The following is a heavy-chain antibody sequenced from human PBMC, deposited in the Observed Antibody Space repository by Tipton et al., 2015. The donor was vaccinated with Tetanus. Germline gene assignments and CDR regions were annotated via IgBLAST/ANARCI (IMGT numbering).Heavy chain of an antibody. V-gene: IGHV4-31*03. CDR3: VKFEYRTSFAS. D-gene: IGHD6-6*01. J-gene: IGHJ4*02. Sequence: TLSLTCTVSGDSISSGTYYWSWIRQFPGKGLEWMGYIHHTGSTYYNPSLKTRITLSVDTSKNQFSLKLTSVTAGDTAVYFCVKFEYRTSFASWGQGALVTVSS. CDR1: GDSISSGTYY. CDR2: IHHTGST.